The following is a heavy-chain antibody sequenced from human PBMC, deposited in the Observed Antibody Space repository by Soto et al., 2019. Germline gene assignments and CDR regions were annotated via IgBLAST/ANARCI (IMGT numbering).Heavy chain of an antibody. CDR1: GGSINSDY. Sequence: KTSETLSLTCTVSGGSINSDYWSWIRQPPGKGLEWIGEINHSGSTNYNPSLKSRVTISVDTSKNQFSLKLSSVTAADTAVYYCARCGYSYGLSYWYFDLWGRGTLVTVSS. J-gene: IGHJ2*01. V-gene: IGHV4-34*01. CDR3: ARCGYSYGLSYWYFDL. CDR2: INHSGST. D-gene: IGHD5-18*01.